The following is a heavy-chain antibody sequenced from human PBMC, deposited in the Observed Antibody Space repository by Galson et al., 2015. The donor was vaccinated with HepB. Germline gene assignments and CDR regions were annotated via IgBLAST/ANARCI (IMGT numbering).Heavy chain of an antibody. J-gene: IGHJ6*02. CDR2: IYYSGST. Sequence: SEPLSLTCTVSGGSINSYYWSWIRQPPGKGLEWIGYIYYSGSTNYNPSLKSRVTISVDTSKNQFSLKLSSVTAADTAVYYCARDPGNHCSSTSCYKGYYYYGMDVWGQGTTVTVSS. CDR1: GGSINSYY. CDR3: ARDPGNHCSSTSCYKGYYYYGMDV. D-gene: IGHD2-2*02. V-gene: IGHV4-59*01.